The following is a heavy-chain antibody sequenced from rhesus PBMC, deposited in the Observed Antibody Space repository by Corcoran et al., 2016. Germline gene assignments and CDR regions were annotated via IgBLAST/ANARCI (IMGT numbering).Heavy chain of an antibody. J-gene: IGHJ4*01. V-gene: IGHV3-183*01. D-gene: IGHD2-21*01. CDR3: ARSPFGGSVRHFDY. CDR2: ISYNGKTI. CDR1: GYTFGDYG. Sequence: VQLVESGGGWVKPGASLRLSCVASGYTFGDYGMHGVCQARGKGREWVPFISYNGKTIYYADSVKGRFTISGDNAKNSLFLQMNSLRAEDTALYYCARSPFGGSVRHFDYWGQGVLVTVSS.